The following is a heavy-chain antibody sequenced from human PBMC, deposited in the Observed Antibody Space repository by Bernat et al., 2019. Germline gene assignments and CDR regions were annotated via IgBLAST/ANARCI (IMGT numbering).Heavy chain of an antibody. CDR3: ARADYCSSTSCFNWFDP. J-gene: IGHJ5*02. V-gene: IGHV4-34*01. D-gene: IGHD2-2*01. CDR2: TNHGGST. Sequence: QVQLQQWGAGLLKPSETLSLTCAVYGGSFSGYYWTWIRQPPGKGLEWIGETNHGGSTNYNPSLKSRVTISVDTSKNQFSLKLSSVTAADTAVYYCARADYCSSTSCFNWFDPWGQGTLVTVSS. CDR1: GGSFSGYY.